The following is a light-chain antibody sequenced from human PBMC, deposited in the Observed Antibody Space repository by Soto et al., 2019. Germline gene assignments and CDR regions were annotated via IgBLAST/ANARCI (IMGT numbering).Light chain of an antibody. CDR3: QQRSNWPPIT. CDR1: QSVSSY. J-gene: IGKJ5*01. Sequence: EIVLTQSQATLSLSPGARATLSCIASQSVSSYLAWYQQKPGQAPRLLIYDASNRATGIPARFSGSGSGTDFTLTISSLEPEDFAVYYCQQRSNWPPITFGQGTRLEIK. CDR2: DAS. V-gene: IGKV3-11*01.